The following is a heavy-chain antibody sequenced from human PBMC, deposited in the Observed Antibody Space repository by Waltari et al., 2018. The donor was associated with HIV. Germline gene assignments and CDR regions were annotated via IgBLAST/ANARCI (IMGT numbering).Heavy chain of an antibody. CDR2: VSTNGGT. CDR1: GGSINNHTYY. Sequence: QLQLQESGPGLMKTSETLSLTCTVSGGSINNHTYYWGWILQTRGKGLEWIVTVSTNGGTSYNPSLMRRVTISVSPTKNQFCLKLTAVTAADTAVYYCAPYSDFWSGYSERHSYEYGINVWGQGTTVTVSS. J-gene: IGHJ6*02. CDR3: APYSDFWSGYSERHSYEYGINV. V-gene: IGHV4-39*01. D-gene: IGHD3-3*01.